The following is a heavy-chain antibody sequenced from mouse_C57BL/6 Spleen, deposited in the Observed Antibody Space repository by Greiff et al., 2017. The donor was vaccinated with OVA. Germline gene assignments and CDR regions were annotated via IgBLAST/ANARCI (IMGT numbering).Heavy chain of an antibody. V-gene: IGHV1-39*01. CDR2: INPNYGTT. CDR1: GYSFTDYN. J-gene: IGHJ1*03. CDR3: ARSFITTVVARYFDV. D-gene: IGHD1-1*01. Sequence: EVQRVESGPELVKPGASVKISCKASGYSFTDYNMNWVKQSNGKSLEWIGVINPNYGTTSYNQKFKGKATLTVDQSSSTAYMQLNSLTSEDSAVYYCARSFITTVVARYFDVWGTGTTVTVSS.